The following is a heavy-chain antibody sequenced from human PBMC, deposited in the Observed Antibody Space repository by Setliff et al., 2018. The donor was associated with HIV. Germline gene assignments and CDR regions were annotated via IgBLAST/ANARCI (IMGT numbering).Heavy chain of an antibody. Sequence: GESLKISCKGSGYWFTNFWIAWVRQMPGKGLEWMGMIYPGDSDTRYSPSFQGQVTISADKSISTAYLQWSSLKASDTAMYYCARDYCGGSGSSVPEVRLFDPWGQGTLVTVS. CDR3: ARDYCGGSGSSVPEVRLFDP. V-gene: IGHV5-51*01. CDR1: GYWFTNFW. D-gene: IGHD3-10*01. CDR2: IYPGDSDT. J-gene: IGHJ5*02.